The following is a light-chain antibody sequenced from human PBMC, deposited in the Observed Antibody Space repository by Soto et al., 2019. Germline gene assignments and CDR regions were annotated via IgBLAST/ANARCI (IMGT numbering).Light chain of an antibody. Sequence: ETVLTQSPGTLSLSPGDGATLSCRASQSLSTVFLAWYQQKPGQAPRLLIYGTSRKATGIPDRFSGSGSGTDFTLTISRLEPEDFAVYFCHQYATSPYTFGLRTKLEIK. CDR3: HQYATSPYT. CDR1: QSLSTVF. V-gene: IGKV3-20*01. J-gene: IGKJ2*01. CDR2: GTS.